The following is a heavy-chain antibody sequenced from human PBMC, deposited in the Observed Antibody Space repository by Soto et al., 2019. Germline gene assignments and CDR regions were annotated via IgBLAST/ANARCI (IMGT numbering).Heavy chain of an antibody. CDR1: GFTFSSYS. Sequence: PGGSLRLSCAASGFTFSSYSMNWVRQAPGKGLEWVSSISSSSSYIYYADSVKGRFTISRDNAKNSLYLQMNSLRAEDTAVYYCAKDIRVFYYYGMDVWGQGTTVTVSS. CDR3: AKDIRVFYYYGMDV. D-gene: IGHD2-2*02. V-gene: IGHV3-21*01. J-gene: IGHJ6*02. CDR2: ISSSSSYI.